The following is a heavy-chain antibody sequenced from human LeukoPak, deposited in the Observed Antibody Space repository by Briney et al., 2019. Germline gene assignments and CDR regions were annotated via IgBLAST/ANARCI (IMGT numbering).Heavy chain of an antibody. Sequence: ASVKVSCTASVYTFTGYYMHWVRQAPGQGLEWMGWINPNSGGTNYAQKFQGRVTMTRDTSISTAYMELSRLRSDDTAVYYCARDRGSGWFGELSPFDYWGQGTLVTVSS. V-gene: IGHV1-2*02. CDR3: ARDRGSGWFGELSPFDY. CDR1: VYTFTGYY. CDR2: INPNSGGT. J-gene: IGHJ4*02. D-gene: IGHD3-10*01.